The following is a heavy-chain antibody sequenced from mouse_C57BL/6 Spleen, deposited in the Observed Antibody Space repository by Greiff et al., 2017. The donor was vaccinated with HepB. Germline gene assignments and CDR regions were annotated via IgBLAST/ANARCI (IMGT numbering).Heavy chain of an antibody. J-gene: IGHJ1*03. CDR1: GYTFTDYY. CDR3: ARRAIWSWYFDV. CDR2: INPNNGGT. Sequence: VQLQQSGPELVKPGASVKISCKASGYTFTDYYMNWVKQSHGKSLGWIGDINPNNGGTSYNQKFKGKATLTVDKSSSTAYMELRSLTSEDSAVYYCARRAIWSWYFDVWGTGTTVTVSS. D-gene: IGHD1-1*02. V-gene: IGHV1-26*01.